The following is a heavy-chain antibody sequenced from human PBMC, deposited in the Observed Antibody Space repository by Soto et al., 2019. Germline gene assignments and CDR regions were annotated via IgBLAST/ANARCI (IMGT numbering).Heavy chain of an antibody. CDR1: GYTLTELS. CDR3: AAASSGWYRDFQH. Sequence: ASVKVSCKVSGYTLTELSMHWVLQAPGKGLEWMGGFDPEDGETIYAQKFQGRVTMTEDTSTDTAYMELSSLRSEDTAVYYCAAASSGWYRDFQHWGQGTLVTVSS. V-gene: IGHV1-24*01. J-gene: IGHJ1*01. D-gene: IGHD6-19*01. CDR2: FDPEDGET.